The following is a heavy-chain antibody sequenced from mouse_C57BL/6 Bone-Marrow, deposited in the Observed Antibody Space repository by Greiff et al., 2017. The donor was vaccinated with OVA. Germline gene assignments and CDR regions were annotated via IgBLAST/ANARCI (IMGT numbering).Heavy chain of an antibody. J-gene: IGHJ4*01. CDR3: ARWGSYAMDN. V-gene: IGHV1-81*01. CDR2: IYPRSGNT. CDR1: GYTFTSYG. Sequence: VKVVESGAELARPGASVKLSCKASGYTFTSYGISWVKQRPGQGLEWIGEIYPRSGNTYYNEKFKGKATLTADKSSSTAYMELRSLTSEDSAVYFCARWGSYAMDNWCRGTAVTVSS.